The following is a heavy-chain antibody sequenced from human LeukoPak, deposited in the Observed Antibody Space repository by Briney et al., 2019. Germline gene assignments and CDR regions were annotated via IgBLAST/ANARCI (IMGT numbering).Heavy chain of an antibody. J-gene: IGHJ4*02. CDR2: IIPIFGTA. CDR3: ARMFPRGYSYGQFDY. D-gene: IGHD5-18*01. Sequence: ASVKVSCKASGGTFSSYAISWVRQAPGQGLEWMGGIIPIFGTANYAQKFQGRVTITADKSTSTAYMELSSLRSEDTAVYYCARMFPRGYSYGQFDYWGQGTLVTVSS. V-gene: IGHV1-69*06. CDR1: GGTFSSYA.